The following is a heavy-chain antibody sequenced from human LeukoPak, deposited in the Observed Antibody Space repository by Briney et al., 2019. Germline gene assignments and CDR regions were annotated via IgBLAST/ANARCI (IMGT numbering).Heavy chain of an antibody. J-gene: IGHJ4*02. CDR1: GGSFSGYY. Sequence: SETLSLTCAVYGGSFSGYYWSWIRPPPGKGLEWIGEINHSGSTNYNPSLKSRVAISVDTSKNQFSLKLSSVTAADTAVYYCARASLLSPYCSSTSCPRRPFDYWGQGTLVTVSS. CDR3: ARASLLSPYCSSTSCPRRPFDY. V-gene: IGHV4-34*01. D-gene: IGHD2-2*01. CDR2: INHSGST.